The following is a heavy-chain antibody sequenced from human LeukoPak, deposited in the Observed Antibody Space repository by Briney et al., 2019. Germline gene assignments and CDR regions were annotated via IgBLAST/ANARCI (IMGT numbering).Heavy chain of an antibody. CDR1: GFTFSSYA. Sequence: PGGSLRLSCAASGFTFSSYAMSWVRQAPGKGLEWVSAISGSGGSTYYADSVKGRFTISRDNSKNTLYLQMNSLRAEDTAVYYCAKAPPTPTSYYYYGMDVWGQGTTVTVSS. V-gene: IGHV3-23*01. CDR2: ISGSGGST. J-gene: IGHJ6*02. CDR3: AKAPPTPTSYYYYGMDV.